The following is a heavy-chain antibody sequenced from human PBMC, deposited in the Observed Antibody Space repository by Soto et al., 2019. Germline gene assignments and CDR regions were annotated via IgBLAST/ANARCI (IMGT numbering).Heavy chain of an antibody. V-gene: IGHV1-18*01. CDR3: ARDKRGRSYAFDY. J-gene: IGHJ4*02. CDR1: GYTFTSYG. Sequence: QVQLVESGAEVKKPGASVKVSCKASGYTFTSYGISWVRQAPGQGLEWMGWISAYNGNTNYAQKHQGRVTMTTDTSTRTAYMEPRSLRSDDTGVYYCARDKRGRSYAFDYLAPITLVSIS. D-gene: IGHD1-26*01. CDR2: ISAYNGNT.